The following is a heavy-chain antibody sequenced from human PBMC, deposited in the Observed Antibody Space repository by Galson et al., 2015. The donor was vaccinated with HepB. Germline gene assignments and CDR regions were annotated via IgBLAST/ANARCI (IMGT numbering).Heavy chain of an antibody. D-gene: IGHD3-10*01. V-gene: IGHV4-34*01. CDR2: INHSGST. CDR1: GGSFSGYY. CDR3: ARAMVRGAHPI. J-gene: IGHJ4*02. Sequence: QVQLQESGPGLVKPSETLSLTCAVYGGSFSGYYWSWIRQPPGKGLEWIGEINHSGSTNYNPSLKSRVTISVDTSKNQFSLKLSSVTAADTAVYYCARAMVRGAHPIWGQGTLVTVSS.